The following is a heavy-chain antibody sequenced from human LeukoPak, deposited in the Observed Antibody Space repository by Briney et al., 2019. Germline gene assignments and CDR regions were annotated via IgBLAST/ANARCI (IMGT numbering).Heavy chain of an antibody. CDR3: ARDLDPSSSPFPYYFDY. CDR2: ISWNSGSI. V-gene: IGHV3-9*01. Sequence: PGRSLRLSCAASGFTFDDYAMHWVRQAPGKGLEWVSGISWNSGSIGYADSVKGRFTISRDNAKNSLYLQMNSLRAVDTAVYYCARDLDPSSSPFPYYFDYWGQGTLVTVSS. J-gene: IGHJ4*02. CDR1: GFTFDDYA. D-gene: IGHD6-6*01.